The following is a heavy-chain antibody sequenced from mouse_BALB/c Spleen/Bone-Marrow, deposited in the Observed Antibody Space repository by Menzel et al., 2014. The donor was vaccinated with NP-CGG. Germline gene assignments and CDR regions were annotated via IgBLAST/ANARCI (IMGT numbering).Heavy chain of an antibody. CDR1: GYTFTNYY. J-gene: IGHJ3*01. Sequence: VQLQQSGAELVKPGASVKLSCKASGYTFTNYYTYWVKQRPGQGLEWIGEITPSNGGSNFFEKFKNKATLTVDKSSSTAYMQLSSLTSEDSAVYYCSREGAYWGQGTLVTVSA. CDR2: ITPSNGGS. V-gene: IGHV1S81*02. CDR3: SREGAY.